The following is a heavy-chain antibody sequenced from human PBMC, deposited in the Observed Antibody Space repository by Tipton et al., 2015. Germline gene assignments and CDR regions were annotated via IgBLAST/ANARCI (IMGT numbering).Heavy chain of an antibody. D-gene: IGHD2-15*01. Sequence: QLVQSGAEVKKPGASVKVSCKASGYTFIDYFIHWVRQAPGQGLEWVGWIKPDSGGTNYAQKFQGRVTMTRDTSNSTAYMELSRLRSDDTAVYYCASRLGYCSGVTCYDYWGQGTLVTVSS. CDR3: ASRLGYCSGVTCYDY. V-gene: IGHV1-2*02. CDR2: IKPDSGGT. CDR1: GYTFIDYF. J-gene: IGHJ4*02.